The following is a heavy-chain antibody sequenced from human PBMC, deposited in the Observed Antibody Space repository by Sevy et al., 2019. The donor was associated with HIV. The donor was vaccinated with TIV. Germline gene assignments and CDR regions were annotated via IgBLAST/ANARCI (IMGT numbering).Heavy chain of an antibody. CDR1: GFTFSNAW. CDR2: IKSKTDGGTI. CDR3: ASRHYYGSGSYPDS. V-gene: IGHV3-15*01. Sequence: GGSLRLSCAASGFTFSNAWMSWVRQAPGKGLEWVGRIKSKTDGGTIDYAAPVKGRFSISRDDSKNTLYLQMNSLKIEDTAVYYCASRHYYGSGSYPDSWGQGILVTVSS. D-gene: IGHD3-10*01. J-gene: IGHJ4*02.